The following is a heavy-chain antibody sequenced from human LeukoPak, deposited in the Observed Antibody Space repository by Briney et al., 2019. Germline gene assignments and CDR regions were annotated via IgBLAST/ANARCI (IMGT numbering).Heavy chain of an antibody. Sequence: GGSLRLSCAASGFTFSTYAMSWVRQAPGKGLEWVSSISSSSSYIYYADSVKGRFTISRDNAKNSLYLQMNSLRAEDTAVYYCARKRSGYASFDYWGQGSLCTVSS. CDR2: ISSSSSYI. D-gene: IGHD1-1*01. CDR1: GFTFSTYA. V-gene: IGHV3-21*01. CDR3: ARKRSGYASFDY. J-gene: IGHJ4*01.